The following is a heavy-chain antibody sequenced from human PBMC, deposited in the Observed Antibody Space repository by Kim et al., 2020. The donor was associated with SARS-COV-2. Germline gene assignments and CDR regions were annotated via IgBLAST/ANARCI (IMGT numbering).Heavy chain of an antibody. CDR3: ARDLLFGGLGWFDP. D-gene: IGHD3-10*01. J-gene: IGHJ5*02. Sequence: ASVKVSCKASGYTFTSYGTSWVRQAPGQGLEWMGWISAYNGNTNYAQKLQGRVTMTTDTSTSTAYMELRSLRSDDTAVYYCARDLLFGGLGWFDPWGQGTLVTVSS. CDR2: ISAYNGNT. CDR1: GYTFTSYG. V-gene: IGHV1-18*04.